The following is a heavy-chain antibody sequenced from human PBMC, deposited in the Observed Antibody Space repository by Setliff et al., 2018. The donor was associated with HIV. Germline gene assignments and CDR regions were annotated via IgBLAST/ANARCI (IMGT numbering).Heavy chain of an antibody. D-gene: IGHD7-27*01. V-gene: IGHV5-51*01. CDR2: TYPGDSTT. CDR3: IRRRRAPGAADLESY. J-gene: IGHJ4*02. CDR1: GYSFSDYW. Sequence: GSLKISCKASGYSFSDYWIGWVRQMPGKGLEWMGVTYPGDSTTRYSPSLEGQVTISADRSINTAFLQWSSLEASDTAMYYCIRRRRAPGAADLESYWGQGTLVTVPQ.